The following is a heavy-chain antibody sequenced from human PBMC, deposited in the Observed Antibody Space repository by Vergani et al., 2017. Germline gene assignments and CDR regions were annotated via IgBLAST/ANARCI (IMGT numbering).Heavy chain of an antibody. J-gene: IGHJ5*02. CDR3: ARSPWGSNYDFWSGAFDP. V-gene: IGHV4-4*09. Sequence: QVQLQESGPGLVKPSETLSLTCTVSGGSISSYYWSWIRQPPGKGLEWIGYIYTSGSTNYNPSLKSRVTISVDTSKHQFSLKLSSVTAADTAVYYCARSPWGSNYDFWSGAFDPWGQGTLVTVSS. CDR1: GGSISSYY. CDR2: IYTSGST. D-gene: IGHD3-3*01.